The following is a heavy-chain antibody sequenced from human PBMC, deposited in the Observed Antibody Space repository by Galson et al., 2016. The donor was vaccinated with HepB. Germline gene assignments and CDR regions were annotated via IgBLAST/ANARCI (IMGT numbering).Heavy chain of an antibody. J-gene: IGHJ4*02. D-gene: IGHD6-19*01. Sequence: SLRLSCAASGFSFSSYGMHWVRQAPGKGLEWVAVIWYDGSNEYYRDSVKGRFTISRDNSKNTLYLQMNSLRAEDTAVYYCARLSNGWIRFDSWGQGSLVTVSS. CDR2: IWYDGSNE. V-gene: IGHV3-33*01. CDR1: GFSFSSYG. CDR3: ARLSNGWIRFDS.